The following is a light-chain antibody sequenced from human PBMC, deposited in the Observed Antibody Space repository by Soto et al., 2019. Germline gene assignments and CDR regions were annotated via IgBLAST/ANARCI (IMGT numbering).Light chain of an antibody. CDR2: DVS. CDR3: SSYTSSSTYV. CDR1: STDVGGYNY. Sequence: QSVLTQPASVSGSPGQSITISCSGTSTDVGGYNYVSWYQQHPGKAPKLMIYDVSNRPSGVSNRFPGSKSGNTASLTISGLQAEDEADYYCSSYTSSSTYVFGTETKLTVL. V-gene: IGLV2-14*03. J-gene: IGLJ1*01.